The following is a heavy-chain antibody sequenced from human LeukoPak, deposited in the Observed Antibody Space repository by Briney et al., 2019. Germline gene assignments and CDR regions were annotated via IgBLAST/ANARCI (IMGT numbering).Heavy chain of an antibody. V-gene: IGHV3-7*01. J-gene: IGHJ4*02. Sequence: PGGSLRLSCAASGFTFSSYWMSWVRQAPGKGLEWVANIKQDGSEKYYVDSVKGRFTISRDNAKNSLYLQMNSLRAEDTAVYYCARRVYYDFWSGYYYFDYWGQGTLVTVSS. CDR2: IKQDGSEK. D-gene: IGHD3-3*01. CDR1: GFTFSSYW. CDR3: ARRVYYDFWSGYYYFDY.